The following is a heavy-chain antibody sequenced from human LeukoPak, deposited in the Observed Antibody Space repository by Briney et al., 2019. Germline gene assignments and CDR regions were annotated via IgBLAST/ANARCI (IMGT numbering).Heavy chain of an antibody. D-gene: IGHD7-27*01. CDR3: ATYTNWVAGDV. V-gene: IGHV3-7*01. CDR1: GFSFSDSW. Sequence: GGSLRLSCAASGFSFSDSWMSRVRQAPGRGPEWVTNIKPDGTEEHYVDSVKGRFTVSRDNARNSLFLQINSLRVEDTALYYCATYTNWVAGDVWGQGTTVSVSS. CDR2: IKPDGTEE. J-gene: IGHJ6*02.